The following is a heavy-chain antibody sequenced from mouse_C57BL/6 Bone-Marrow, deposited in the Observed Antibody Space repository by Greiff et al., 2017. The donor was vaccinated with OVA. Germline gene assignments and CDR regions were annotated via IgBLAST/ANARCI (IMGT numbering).Heavy chain of an antibody. J-gene: IGHJ4*01. D-gene: IGHD1-1*01. V-gene: IGHV1-42*01. CDR1: GYSFTGYY. CDR2: INPSTGGT. Sequence: VQLKESGPELLKPGASVKISCKASGYSFTGYYMNWVKHSHETSLEWIGVINPSTGGTTYNQKFKDKATSTADKSSSTAYMQLNILTSVDSAVSYCSCRRSYFGSILSYYAMDYWGQGTSVTVSS. CDR3: SCRRSYFGSILSYYAMDY.